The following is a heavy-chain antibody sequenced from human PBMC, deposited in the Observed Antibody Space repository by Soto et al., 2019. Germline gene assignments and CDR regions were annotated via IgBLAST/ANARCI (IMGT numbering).Heavy chain of an antibody. J-gene: IGHJ5*02. CDR1: GDSIGGSNFY. Sequence: QLQLQESGPGLVKPSETLSLICTVSGDSIGGSNFYWGWLRQPPGKGLEWIGSIFYSGNTYYNPSLKSRVIMSVDTSKTQLSLRLNSVTAADTAVYYCARTGRIAIFGVVTEFDPWGPGTLVTVSS. CDR2: IFYSGNT. D-gene: IGHD3-3*01. CDR3: ARTGRIAIFGVVTEFDP. V-gene: IGHV4-39*01.